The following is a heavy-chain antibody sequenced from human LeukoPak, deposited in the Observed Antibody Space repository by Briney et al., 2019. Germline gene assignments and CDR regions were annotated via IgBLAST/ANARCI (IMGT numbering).Heavy chain of an antibody. D-gene: IGHD6-13*01. Sequence: ASVKVSCKASGYAFTSYGISWVRQAPGQGLEWMGWITAYNDNTYYAQKLQGRVTMTTDTSTSTAYMELRSLRSDDTAVYYCARDLRRGSSSWYVSGGDYWGQGTLVTVSS. CDR2: ITAYNDNT. J-gene: IGHJ4*02. CDR1: GYAFTSYG. CDR3: ARDLRRGSSSWYVSGGDY. V-gene: IGHV1-18*01.